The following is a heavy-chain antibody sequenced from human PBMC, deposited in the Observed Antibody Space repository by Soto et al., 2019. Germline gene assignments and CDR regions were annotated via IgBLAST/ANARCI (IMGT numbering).Heavy chain of an antibody. CDR2: IRSKANSYAT. CDR1: GFTFSGSA. Sequence: GGSLRLSCAASGFTFSGSAMHWVRQASGKGLEWVGRIRSKANSYATAYAASVKGRFTISRDDSKNTAYLQMNSLKTEDTAVYYCTRLYWDSSDYYYYMDVWGKGTTVTVSS. CDR3: TRLYWDSSDYYYYMDV. V-gene: IGHV3-73*01. D-gene: IGHD1-7*01. J-gene: IGHJ6*03.